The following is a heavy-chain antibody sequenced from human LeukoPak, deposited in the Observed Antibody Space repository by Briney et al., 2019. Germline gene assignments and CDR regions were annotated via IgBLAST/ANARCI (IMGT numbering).Heavy chain of an antibody. CDR3: ARHRYRSGGSCYSGGYYFDY. CDR1: GGSISSTSYY. CDR2: IYYSGST. V-gene: IGHV4-39*01. D-gene: IGHD2-15*01. Sequence: SETLSLTCTVSGGSISSTSYYWGWIRQPPGKGLEWIGTIYYSGSTYYNPSLKSRVTISVDTSKNQFSLKLSSVTAADTAVYYCARHRYRSGGSCYSGGYYFDYWGQGTLVTVSS. J-gene: IGHJ4*02.